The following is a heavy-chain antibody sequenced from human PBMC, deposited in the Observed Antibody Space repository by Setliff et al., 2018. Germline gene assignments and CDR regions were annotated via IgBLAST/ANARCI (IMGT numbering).Heavy chain of an antibody. CDR1: GVSINSGVYY. CDR2: VYFNGST. D-gene: IGHD3-22*01. CDR3: ASRDYYDNRGSLDF. Sequence: PSETLSLTCTVSGVSINSGVYYWSWIRQHPGQGLEWIGHVYFNGSTKYSPSLKGRVTISMDTSVDEFSLRLTSVTAADTAMYYCASRDYYDNRGSLDFWGQGTLVTVSS. V-gene: IGHV4-61*08. J-gene: IGHJ4*02.